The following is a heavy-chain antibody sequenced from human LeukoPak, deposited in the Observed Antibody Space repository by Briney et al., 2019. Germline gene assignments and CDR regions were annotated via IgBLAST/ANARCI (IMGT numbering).Heavy chain of an antibody. CDR2: IYYSGST. Sequence: PSETLSLTCTVSGGSISSYYWSWTRQPPGKGLEWIGYIYYSGSTNYNPSLKSRVTISVDTSKNQFSLKLNSVTAADTAIYYCARHGGSGSYYNWFDPWGQGTLVTVSS. CDR1: GGSISSYY. J-gene: IGHJ5*02. V-gene: IGHV4-59*08. CDR3: ARHGGSGSYYNWFDP. D-gene: IGHD1-26*01.